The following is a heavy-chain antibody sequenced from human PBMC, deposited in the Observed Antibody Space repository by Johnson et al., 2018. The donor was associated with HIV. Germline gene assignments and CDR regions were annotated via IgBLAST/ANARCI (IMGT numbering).Heavy chain of an antibody. Sequence: VQLVESGGGLVQPGGSLRLSCAASGFTFSSYWMSWVRQAPGKGLEWVANIKQDGSEKYYVDSVKCRFTISRDNAKHSLYLQMNSLRAEDTAVYYFAREGAAAGGGRGDAFDIWGQGTMVTVAS. CDR1: GFTFSSYW. V-gene: IGHV3-7*01. CDR3: AREGAAAGGGRGDAFDI. CDR2: IKQDGSEK. J-gene: IGHJ3*02. D-gene: IGHD6-13*01.